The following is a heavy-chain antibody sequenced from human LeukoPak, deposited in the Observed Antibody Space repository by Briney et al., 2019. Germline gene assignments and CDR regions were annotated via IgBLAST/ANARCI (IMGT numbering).Heavy chain of an antibody. CDR1: GDSIGSSNYC. CDR2: IYYSGSP. D-gene: IGHD1-26*01. J-gene: IGHJ4*02. Sequence: PSETLSLTCTVSGDSIGSSNYCWAWIRQPPGKGLEWIGSIYYSGSPYYNPSLKSRVTISVDTSKNRFSLKLSSVTAADTAVYYCARHLFDRSGSYYVGYWGQGTLVTVSS. V-gene: IGHV4-39*01. CDR3: ARHLFDRSGSYYVGY.